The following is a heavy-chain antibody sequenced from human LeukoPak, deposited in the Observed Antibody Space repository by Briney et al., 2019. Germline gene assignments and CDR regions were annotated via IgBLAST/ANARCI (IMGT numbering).Heavy chain of an antibody. D-gene: IGHD6-19*01. J-gene: IGHJ4*02. CDR1: GGSVSSGSYY. CDR3: ARYLQWLVPRGYYFDY. Sequence: SETLSLTCTVSGGSVSSGSYYWSWIRQPPGKGLEWIGYIYYSGSTNYNPSLKSRVTISVDTSKNQFSLKLISVTAADTAVYYCARYLQWLVPRGYYFDYWGQGTLVTVSS. CDR2: IYYSGST. V-gene: IGHV4-61*01.